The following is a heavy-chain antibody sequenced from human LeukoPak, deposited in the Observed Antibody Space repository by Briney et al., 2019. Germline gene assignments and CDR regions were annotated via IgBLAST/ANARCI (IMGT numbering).Heavy chain of an antibody. CDR2: INEDGSVT. D-gene: IGHD5-24*01. CDR1: GIIFSGSW. J-gene: IGHJ4*02. Sequence: PGGSLRLSCVVSGIIFSGSWMTWVRQAPGRGLESVANINEDGSVTYFVDSVKGRFAISRDNANNSVFLQLKSLRAEDTAVYYCATGRLQPAHWGQGTLVTVSS. V-gene: IGHV3-7*01. CDR3: ATGRLQPAH.